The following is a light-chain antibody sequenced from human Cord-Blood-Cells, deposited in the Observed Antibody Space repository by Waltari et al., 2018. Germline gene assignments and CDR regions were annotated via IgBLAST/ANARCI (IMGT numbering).Light chain of an antibody. CDR1: SSDVGSYNL. CDR3: CSYAGSSTVV. CDR2: EGS. Sequence: QSALTQPASVSGSPGQSVTISCTGTSSDVGSYNLVSWYQQHPGKAPKLMIYEGSKRPSGVFNRISGSKSGNTASLTISGLQAEDEADYYCCSYAGSSTVVFGGGTKLTVL. V-gene: IGLV2-23*01. J-gene: IGLJ2*01.